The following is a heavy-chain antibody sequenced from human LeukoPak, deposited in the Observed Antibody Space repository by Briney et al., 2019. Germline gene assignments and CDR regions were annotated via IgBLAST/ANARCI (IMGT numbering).Heavy chain of an antibody. CDR3: ARGLSIRYSSSYWYFDL. Sequence: PSETLSLTCTVSGGSISSSSYYWGWIRQPPGKGLEWIGSIYYSGSTYYNPSLKSRVTISVDTSKNQFSLKLSSVTAADTAVYYCARGLSIRYSSSYWYFDLWGRGTLVTVSS. V-gene: IGHV4-39*07. CDR1: GGSISSSSYY. CDR2: IYYSGST. J-gene: IGHJ2*01. D-gene: IGHD6-6*01.